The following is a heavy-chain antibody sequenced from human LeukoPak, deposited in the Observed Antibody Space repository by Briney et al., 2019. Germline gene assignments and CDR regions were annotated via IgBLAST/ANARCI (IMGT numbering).Heavy chain of an antibody. J-gene: IGHJ4*02. D-gene: IGHD3-10*01. CDR2: INPNSGGT. CDR3: ARSPSSMVLDY. V-gene: IGHV1-2*04. Sequence: GASVKVSCKASGYTFTGYYMHWVRQAPGQGLEWVGWINPNSGGTNYAQKFQGWVTMTRDTSISTAYMELSRLRSDDTAVYYCARSPSSMVLDYWGQGTLVTVSS. CDR1: GYTFTGYY.